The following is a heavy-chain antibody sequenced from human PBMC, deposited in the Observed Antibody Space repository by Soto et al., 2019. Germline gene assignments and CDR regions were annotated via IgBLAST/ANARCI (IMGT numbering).Heavy chain of an antibody. CDR1: GFTFNNYA. V-gene: IGHV3-23*01. Sequence: EVQLLESGGGLVQPGGSLRLSCAASGFTFNNYAMSWVRQAPGKGLEWVSAISGSGVSTYHADSVKGRFTISRDNSKNTLYLQMNSLSAEDTAVDYCAGMYEAAAGTYFDYWGQGTLVTVSS. CDR2: ISGSGVST. CDR3: AGMYEAAAGTYFDY. J-gene: IGHJ4*02. D-gene: IGHD6-13*01.